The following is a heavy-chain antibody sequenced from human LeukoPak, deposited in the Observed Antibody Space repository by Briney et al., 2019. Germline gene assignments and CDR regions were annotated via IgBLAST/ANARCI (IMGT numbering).Heavy chain of an antibody. CDR2: IIGGGGST. V-gene: IGHV3-23*01. CDR1: GFPFSSHG. CDR3: AKSLRYDSSGYYYPFDY. J-gene: IGHJ4*02. D-gene: IGHD3-22*01. Sequence: GGSLRLSCAASGFPFSSHGMSWVRQAPGKGLEWVSGIIGGGGSTYYADSVKGRFTISGDNSRNTLFLQMNSLRAEDTAVYYCAKSLRYDSSGYYYPFDYWGQGTLVTVSS.